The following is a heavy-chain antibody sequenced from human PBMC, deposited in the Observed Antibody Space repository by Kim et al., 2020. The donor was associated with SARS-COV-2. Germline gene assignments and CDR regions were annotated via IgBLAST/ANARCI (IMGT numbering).Heavy chain of an antibody. CDR2: ISGSGGRT. V-gene: IGHV3-23*01. Sequence: GGSLRLSCAASGFTFSRYAMSWVRQAPGKGLEWVSAISGSGGRTYYADSVKGRFTIPRNNSKNTLYLQRNSLRVEDTAVYYCATTAKQWLATSDYWGHGTLVTVSS. CDR1: GFTFSRYA. D-gene: IGHD6-19*01. J-gene: IGHJ4*01. CDR3: ATTAKQWLATSDY.